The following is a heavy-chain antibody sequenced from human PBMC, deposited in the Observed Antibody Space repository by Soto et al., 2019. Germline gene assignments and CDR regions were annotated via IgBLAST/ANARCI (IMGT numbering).Heavy chain of an antibody. J-gene: IGHJ6*02. Sequence: QVQLVESGGGVVPPGRSLKLSCIASGFAFGSHGMHWVRQVSGKGLEWVAVISHDGQNQYYRESVKGRFTISRDNSKNSLFLELHSLRVEDTAVYYCARERADIVVAPVATSGMDVWGQGTAVTVSS. D-gene: IGHD2-2*01. V-gene: IGHV3-30*03. CDR1: GFAFGSHG. CDR2: ISHDGQNQ. CDR3: ARERADIVVAPVATSGMDV.